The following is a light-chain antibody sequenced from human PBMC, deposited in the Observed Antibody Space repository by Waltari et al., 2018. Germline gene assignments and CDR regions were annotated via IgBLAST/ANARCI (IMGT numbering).Light chain of an antibody. J-gene: IGLJ3*02. CDR2: SNN. CDR1: SSNIGSNT. V-gene: IGLV1-44*01. CDR3: AAWDDSLNGRV. Sequence: QSVLTQPPSASGTPGQRVTISCSGSSSNIGSNTVNCYQQLPGTAPKLLIYSNNQRPSWVPDRFSGSKSGPSASLAISGLQSEDEADYYCAAWDDSLNGRVFGGGTKLTVL.